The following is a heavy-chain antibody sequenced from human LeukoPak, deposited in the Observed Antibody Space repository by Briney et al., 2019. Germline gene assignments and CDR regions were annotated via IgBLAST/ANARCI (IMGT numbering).Heavy chain of an antibody. J-gene: IGHJ4*02. CDR2: IYHSGST. D-gene: IGHD5-12*01. CDR3: ARGDILHVDIPSYYFDY. CDR1: GYSISSGYY. Sequence: SETLSLACTVSGYSISSGYYWGWIRHPPGKGLEWIGSIYHSGSTYYNPSLKSRVTISVDTSKNQFSLKLSSVTAADTAVYYCARGDILHVDIPSYYFDYWGQGTLVTVSS. V-gene: IGHV4-38-2*02.